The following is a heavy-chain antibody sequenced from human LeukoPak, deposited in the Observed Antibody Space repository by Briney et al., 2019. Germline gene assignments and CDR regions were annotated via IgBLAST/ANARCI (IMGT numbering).Heavy chain of an antibody. CDR1: GFTFSSYS. CDR3: ARGGYSYGYDY. J-gene: IGHJ4*02. Sequence: GSLRLSCAAPGFTFSSYSMNWVRPAPGKGLGWVSSISSSSSYIYYADSVKGRFTISRDNAKNSLYLQMNSLRAEDTAVYYCARGGYSYGYDYWGQGTLVTVSS. V-gene: IGHV3-21*01. D-gene: IGHD5-18*01. CDR2: ISSSSSYI.